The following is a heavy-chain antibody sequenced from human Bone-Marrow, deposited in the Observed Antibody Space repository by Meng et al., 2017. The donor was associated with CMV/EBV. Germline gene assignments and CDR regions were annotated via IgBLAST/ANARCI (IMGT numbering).Heavy chain of an antibody. J-gene: IGHJ4*01. Sequence: GGSLRPSCAASGFTVSSTYMSWVRQAPGKGLEWVSVIYRGGNIYQRDSLKGRFTISRDNSKNTVHLQMNSLTAEDTAVYYCARGRFDFWGQGTLVTVYS. CDR2: IYRGGNI. V-gene: IGHV3-53*01. CDR1: GFTVSSTY. CDR3: ARGRFDF.